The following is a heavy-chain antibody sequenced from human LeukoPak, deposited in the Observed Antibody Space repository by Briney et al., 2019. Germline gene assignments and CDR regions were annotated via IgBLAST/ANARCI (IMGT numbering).Heavy chain of an antibody. Sequence: GGSLRLSCAASGFTFSSYWMHWVRQAPGKGLVWVSRIKSDGSTNYADSVKGRFTITRDNAKNTVSLQMNSLRAEDTGVYYCARAPSEIGGYYPEYFRHWGQGTLVTVSS. CDR1: GFTFSSYW. CDR3: ARAPSEIGGYYPEYFRH. V-gene: IGHV3-74*01. J-gene: IGHJ1*01. D-gene: IGHD3-22*01. CDR2: IKSDGST.